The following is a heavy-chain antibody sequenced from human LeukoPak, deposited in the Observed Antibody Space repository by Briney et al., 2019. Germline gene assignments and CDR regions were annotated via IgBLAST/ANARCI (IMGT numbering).Heavy chain of an antibody. Sequence: ASVKVSCKASGYRFPGYYMHWVRQAPGQGLEWMGWINPNSGGTNYAQKFQGRVTMTRDTSITTAYMELSRLRSDDTAVYYCAAEDDYIWKSYRSLDIWGQGTMVTVSS. CDR3: AAEDDYIWKSYRSLDI. V-gene: IGHV1-2*02. CDR1: GYRFPGYY. CDR2: INPNSGGT. J-gene: IGHJ3*02. D-gene: IGHD3-16*02.